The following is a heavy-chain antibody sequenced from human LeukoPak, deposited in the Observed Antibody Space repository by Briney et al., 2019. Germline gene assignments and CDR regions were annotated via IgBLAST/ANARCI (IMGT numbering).Heavy chain of an antibody. CDR3: ARDGRSGSSHWFDP. CDR1: GGSINTYS. J-gene: IGHJ5*02. CDR2: FYTSGSP. D-gene: IGHD3-10*01. Sequence: SETLSLTCTVSGGSINTYSWSWIRQPAGKGLEWIGHFYTSGSPNYNPSLKSRVTMSLDTSKNQFSLRLISVTAADTAVYYCARDGRSGSSHWFDPWGQGTLATVSS. V-gene: IGHV4-4*07.